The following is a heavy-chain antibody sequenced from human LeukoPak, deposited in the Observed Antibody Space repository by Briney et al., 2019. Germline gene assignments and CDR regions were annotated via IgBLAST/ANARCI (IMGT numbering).Heavy chain of an antibody. D-gene: IGHD4-11*01. CDR3: ARVHDYRRWFDP. V-gene: IGHV4-59*01. CDR1: GRSISSYY. J-gene: IGHJ5*02. Sequence: SETLSLTCTVSGRSISSYYWSWNRHPPGKGLEWNGYISYSGSSNYNPSLKSRVTISVDTSKNQFSLKLSSVTAADTAVYYCARVHDYRRWFDPWGQGTLVTVSS. CDR2: ISYSGSS.